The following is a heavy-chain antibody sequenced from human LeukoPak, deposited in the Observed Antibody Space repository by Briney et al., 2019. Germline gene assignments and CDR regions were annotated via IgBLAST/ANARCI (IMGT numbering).Heavy chain of an antibody. D-gene: IGHD3-16*01. CDR1: GFTFSSYW. CDR3: AYYHVNEEPPTF. J-gene: IGHJ4*02. Sequence: GGSLRLSCAASGFTFSSYWMHWVRQAPGKGLVWVSRINSVGSSTSSADSVKGRFTVSRDNSKNMLYLQMNSLRAEDTAVYYCAYYHVNEEPPTFWGQGTLVTVSS. V-gene: IGHV3-74*01. CDR2: INSVGSST.